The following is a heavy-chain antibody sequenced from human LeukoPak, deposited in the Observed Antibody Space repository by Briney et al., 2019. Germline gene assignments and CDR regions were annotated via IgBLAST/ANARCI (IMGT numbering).Heavy chain of an antibody. D-gene: IGHD3-22*01. V-gene: IGHV1-8*01. Sequence: ASVKVSCKASGYTFTSYDINWVRQATGQGLEWMGWMNPNSGNTGYAQKFQGRVTMTRNTSISTAYMELSSLRSEDTAVYYCARVYYDSRGWDYWGQGTLVTVSS. CDR3: ARVYYDSRGWDY. CDR1: GYTFTSYD. J-gene: IGHJ4*02. CDR2: MNPNSGNT.